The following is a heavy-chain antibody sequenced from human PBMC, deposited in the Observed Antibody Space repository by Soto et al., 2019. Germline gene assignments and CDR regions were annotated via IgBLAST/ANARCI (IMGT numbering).Heavy chain of an antibody. V-gene: IGHV3-23*01. CDR2: ISGSGGGT. CDR1: GFAFSNYA. J-gene: IGHJ6*03. D-gene: IGHD3-10*01. CDR3: AKVSHLFLGPGEQTYMDA. Sequence: EEQLLESGGGSVQPGGSLRLSCEASGFAFSNYAMNWVRQAPGKGLEWVSGISGSGGGTFFADSVRGRFAISRDNPKNMLHLQLTSLGAEDRAMYYCAKVSHLFLGPGEQTYMDAWGKGTPVPVSS.